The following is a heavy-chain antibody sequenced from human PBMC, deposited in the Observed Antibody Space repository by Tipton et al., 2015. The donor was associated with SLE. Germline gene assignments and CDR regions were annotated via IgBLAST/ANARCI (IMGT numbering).Heavy chain of an antibody. V-gene: IGHV4-59*11. CDR3: ARGQVGATPFYYYYMDV. Sequence: TLSLTCTVSGGSISSHYWSWIRQPPGKGLEWIGYIYYSGSTNYNPSLKSRVTISVDTSKNQFSLKLSSVTAADTAVYYCARGQVGATPFYYYYMDVWGKGTTVTVSS. J-gene: IGHJ6*03. CDR2: IYYSGST. D-gene: IGHD1-26*01. CDR1: GGSISSHY.